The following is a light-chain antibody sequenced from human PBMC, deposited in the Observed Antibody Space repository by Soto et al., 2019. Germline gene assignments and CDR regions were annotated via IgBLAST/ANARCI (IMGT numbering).Light chain of an antibody. Sequence: QSALTQPPSASGSPGQSVTISCTGTSSDFGSSNYVSWYQLYPGKAPKVIIYEINKRPSGVPDRFSGSKSGTTASLTVSGLQPEDEADYYCGSFVVNIDVLFGGGTKVTVL. CDR3: GSFVVNIDVL. J-gene: IGLJ2*01. CDR2: EIN. CDR1: SSDFGSSNY. V-gene: IGLV2-8*01.